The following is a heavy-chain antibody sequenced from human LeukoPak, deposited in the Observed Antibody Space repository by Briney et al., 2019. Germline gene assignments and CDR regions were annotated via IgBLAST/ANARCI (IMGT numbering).Heavy chain of an antibody. D-gene: IGHD2-21*01. V-gene: IGHV3-21*01. CDR2: ISSSSSYI. CDR1: GFTFSSYS. CDR3: ARVVVVLLNAFDI. J-gene: IGHJ3*02. Sequence: PGGSLRLSCAASGFTFSSYSMNWVRRAPGKGLEWVSSISSSSSYIYYADSVKGRFTISRDNAKNSLYLQMNSLRAEDTAVYYCARVVVVLLNAFDIWGQGTMVTVSS.